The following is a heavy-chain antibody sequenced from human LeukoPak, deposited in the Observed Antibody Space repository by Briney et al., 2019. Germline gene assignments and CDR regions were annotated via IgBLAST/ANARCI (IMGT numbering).Heavy chain of an antibody. CDR3: AREGYYYGSGSYFNY. CDR1: GGTFSSYA. Sequence: ASVKVSCKASGGTFSSYAISWVRQAPGQGLEWMGGIIPIFGTANYAQKFQGRVTITVDESTSTAYMELSSLRSEDTAVYYCAREGYYYGSGSYFNYWGQGTLVTVSS. D-gene: IGHD3-10*01. J-gene: IGHJ4*02. V-gene: IGHV1-69*13. CDR2: IIPIFGTA.